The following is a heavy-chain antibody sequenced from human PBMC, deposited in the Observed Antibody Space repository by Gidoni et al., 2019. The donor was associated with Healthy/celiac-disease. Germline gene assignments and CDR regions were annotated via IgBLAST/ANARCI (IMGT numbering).Heavy chain of an antibody. D-gene: IGHD6-19*01. J-gene: IGHJ4*02. CDR1: GFTFSSYE. Sequence: EVQLVESGGGLVQPGGSLRLSCAASGFTFSSYEMNWVRQAPGKGLEWVSYISSSGSTIYYADSVKGRFTISRDNAKNSLYLQMNSLRAEDTAVYYCAREFSSGWGGYGYWGQGTLVTVSS. CDR3: AREFSSGWGGYGY. CDR2: ISSSGSTI. V-gene: IGHV3-48*03.